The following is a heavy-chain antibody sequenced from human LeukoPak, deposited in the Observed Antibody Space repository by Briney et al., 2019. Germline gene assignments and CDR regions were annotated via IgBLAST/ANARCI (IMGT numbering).Heavy chain of an antibody. Sequence: GGSLRLSCAASGFTFSSYSMNWVRQAPGKGLEWVSSISSSSSYIYYADSVKGRFTISRDNAKNSLYLQMNSLRAEDTAVYYCAREEGVLMVYAVVFDYWGQGTLVTVSS. V-gene: IGHV3-21*01. J-gene: IGHJ4*02. CDR1: GFTFSSYS. CDR3: AREEGVLMVYAVVFDY. D-gene: IGHD2-8*01. CDR2: ISSSSSYI.